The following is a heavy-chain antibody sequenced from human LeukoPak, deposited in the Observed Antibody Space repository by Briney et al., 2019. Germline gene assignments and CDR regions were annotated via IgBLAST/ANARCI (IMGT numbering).Heavy chain of an antibody. CDR1: GGSISSSSYY. D-gene: IGHD5-18*01. J-gene: IGHJ4*02. V-gene: IGHV4-39*01. CDR3: ARHRGYSYGPFFDY. Sequence: PSETLSLTCTVSGGSISSSSYYWGWIRQPPGKGLEWIGSIYYSGNTYYNPSLKSRVTISVDTSKSQFSLKLSSVTAADTAVYYCARHRGYSYGPFFDYWGQGTLVTVSS. CDR2: IYYSGNT.